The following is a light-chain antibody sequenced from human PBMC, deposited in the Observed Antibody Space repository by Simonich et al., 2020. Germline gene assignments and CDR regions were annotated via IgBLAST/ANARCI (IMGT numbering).Light chain of an antibody. Sequence: SALTQPASVSGSPGQSITISCTETSSDVGGYNYVSWYQQHPGKAPKLMIYDVSKRPSGVSNRFSGSKSGNTASLTISGLQAEDEADYYCSSYTSSSTLVFGGGTKLTVL. V-gene: IGLV2-14*01. CDR1: SSDVGGYNY. CDR2: DVS. J-gene: IGLJ3*02. CDR3: SSYTSSSTLV.